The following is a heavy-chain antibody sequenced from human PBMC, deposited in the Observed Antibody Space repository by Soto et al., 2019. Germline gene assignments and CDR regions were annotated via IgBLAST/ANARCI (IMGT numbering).Heavy chain of an antibody. V-gene: IGHV4-39*01. J-gene: IGHJ5*02. CDR2: IYYSGST. D-gene: IGHD6-13*01. CDR1: GGSISSSSYY. CDR3: ARHPRQQLIGWFDP. Sequence: QLQLQESGPGLVKPSETLSLTCTVSGGSISSSSYYWGWIRQPPGKGLEWIGSIYYSGSTYYNPSLMSRVTIPVDMSKNQFSLKLSAVAAADTAVYYCARHPRQQLIGWFDPWGQGTLVTVSS.